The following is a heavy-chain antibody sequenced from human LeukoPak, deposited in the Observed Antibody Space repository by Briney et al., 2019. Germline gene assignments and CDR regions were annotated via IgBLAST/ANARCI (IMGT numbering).Heavy chain of an antibody. J-gene: IGHJ3*02. Sequence: GSVKVSCTASGYTFTSYAMHWVRQAPGQRLEWMGWINAGNGNTKYSQKFQGRVTITRDTSASTAYMELSSLRSEDTAVYYCARPTGATVTNDAFDIWGQGTMVTVSS. V-gene: IGHV1-3*01. CDR2: INAGNGNT. CDR3: ARPTGATVTNDAFDI. D-gene: IGHD4-17*01. CDR1: GYTFTSYA.